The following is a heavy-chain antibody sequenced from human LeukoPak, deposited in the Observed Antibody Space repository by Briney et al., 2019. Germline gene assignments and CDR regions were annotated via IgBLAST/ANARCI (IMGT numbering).Heavy chain of an antibody. J-gene: IGHJ6*04. CDR2: ITSSSSYI. D-gene: IGHD3-10*02. CDR3: AELGITMIGGV. V-gene: IGHV3-21*01. Sequence: PGGSLRLSCAASGFTFSSYNMNWVRQAPGKGLEWVSSITSSSSYIYYADSVKGRFTISRDNAKNSLYLQMNSLRAEDTAVYYCAELGITMIGGVWGKGTTVTISS. CDR1: GFTFSSYN.